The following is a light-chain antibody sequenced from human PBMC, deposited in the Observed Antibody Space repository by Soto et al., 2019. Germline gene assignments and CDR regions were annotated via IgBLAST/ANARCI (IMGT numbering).Light chain of an antibody. J-gene: IGLJ2*01. Sequence: QSPLTQPASVSGSPGQSITISCTGTSRDVGGYVSWYQQHPGKAPKLMIYVVSNRPSGVSNRFSGSKSGNRASLTLSGLQAEDEADDYCRSYTSSNTVVFGGGTKLTVL. CDR1: SRDVGGY. CDR3: RSYTSSNTVV. CDR2: VVS. V-gene: IGLV2-14*01.